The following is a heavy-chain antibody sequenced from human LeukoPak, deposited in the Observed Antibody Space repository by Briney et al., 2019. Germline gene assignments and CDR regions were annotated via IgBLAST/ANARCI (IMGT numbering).Heavy chain of an antibody. J-gene: IGHJ4*02. CDR3: ARPYYYDSSGYSDQ. V-gene: IGHV4-34*01. D-gene: IGHD3-22*01. CDR2: INHSGST. Sequence: SETLSLTCAVYGGSFSGYYWSWIRQPPGKGLEWIGEINHSGSTNYNPSLESRVTISVDTSKNQFSLKLSSVTAADTAVYYCARPYYYDSSGYSDQWGQGTLVTVSS. CDR1: GGSFSGYY.